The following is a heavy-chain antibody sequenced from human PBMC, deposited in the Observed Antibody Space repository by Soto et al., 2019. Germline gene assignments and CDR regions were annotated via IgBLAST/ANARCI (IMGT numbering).Heavy chain of an antibody. CDR1: GNTFTNYY. V-gene: IGHV1-46*01. D-gene: IGHD2-21*02. Sequence: QVQLMQSGAEVKKPGASVKVSCKASGNTFTNYYIHWVRQAPGQGLEWMGTINPSGGHTTYAQKFLGKVTMTRDTSTSTLYMELTSLSSEDTAVYYCARGGHVVVVTAAFDYWGQGTLVTVSS. CDR3: ARGGHVVVVTAAFDY. J-gene: IGHJ4*02. CDR2: INPSGGHT.